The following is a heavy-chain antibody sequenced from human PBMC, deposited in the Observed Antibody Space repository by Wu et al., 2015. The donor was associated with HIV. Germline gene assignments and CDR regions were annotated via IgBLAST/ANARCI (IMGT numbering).Heavy chain of an antibody. D-gene: IGHD4-11*01. CDR1: GGTFSNYA. Sequence: QVQLLQSGAEVKNPGSSVRVSCTASGGTFSNYALSWVRQAPGQGLEWMGRLIPMHGTANYAQKFQGRVTITADESTSTVYMTLNSLRSDDTAIYYCTRGSERDYTMTTRHWGQGTLVTVSS. V-gene: IGHV1-69*11. J-gene: IGHJ4*02. CDR3: TRGSERDYTMTTRH. CDR2: LIPMHGTA.